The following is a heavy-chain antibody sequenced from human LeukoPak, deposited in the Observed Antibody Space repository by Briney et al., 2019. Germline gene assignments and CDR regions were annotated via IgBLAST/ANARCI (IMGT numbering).Heavy chain of an antibody. CDR1: GGSISSGGYS. Sequence: PSQTLSLTCAVSGGSISSGGYSWSWIRQPPGKGLEWIGYIYHSGSTYYNPSLKSRVTISVDRSKNQFSLKLSSVTAADTAVYYCARGSSGDVFDHWGQGTLVTVSS. CDR2: IYHSGST. J-gene: IGHJ4*02. D-gene: IGHD2-21*02. V-gene: IGHV4-30-2*01. CDR3: ARGSSGDVFDH.